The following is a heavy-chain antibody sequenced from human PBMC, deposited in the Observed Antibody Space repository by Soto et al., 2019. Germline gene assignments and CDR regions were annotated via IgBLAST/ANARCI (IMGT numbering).Heavy chain of an antibody. Sequence: SETLSLTCAVYGGSFNDYYWSWIRQPPGKGLEWIGEINHTGHTNYNPSLKSRVTISVDTSKNQFSLKLSSVAAADTAVYYCARSQTTVTSYDYWGQGTLVPVSS. CDR2: INHTGHT. J-gene: IGHJ4*02. CDR3: ARSQTTVTSYDY. V-gene: IGHV4-34*01. CDR1: GGSFNDYY. D-gene: IGHD4-17*01.